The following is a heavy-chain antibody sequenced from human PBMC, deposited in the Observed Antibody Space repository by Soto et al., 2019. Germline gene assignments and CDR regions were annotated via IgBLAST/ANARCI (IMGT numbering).Heavy chain of an antibody. CDR1: GFTFSSYE. V-gene: IGHV3-48*03. Sequence: GGSLRLSCAASGFTFSSYEMNWVRQAPGKGLEWVSYISSSGSTIYYADSVKGRFTISRDNAKNSLYLQMNSLRAEDTAVYYCARVQKQQLAPGLDYWGQGTLVTVSS. D-gene: IGHD6-13*01. J-gene: IGHJ4*02. CDR3: ARVQKQQLAPGLDY. CDR2: ISSSGSTI.